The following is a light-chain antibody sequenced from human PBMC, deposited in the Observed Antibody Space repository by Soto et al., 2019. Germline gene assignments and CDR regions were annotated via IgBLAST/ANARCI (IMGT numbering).Light chain of an antibody. CDR1: QDIKNY. J-gene: IGKJ5*01. V-gene: IGKV1-33*01. CDR3: QQYSHLIT. CDR2: DAS. Sequence: DIQMYISVSSLSASVGDRVTITFQASQDIKNYLNWYQQKSGKAPKLLIYDASDLETGVPSRFSGSGSGTDFTFTISSLQPEDIATYYCQQYSHLITFGQGTRLEIK.